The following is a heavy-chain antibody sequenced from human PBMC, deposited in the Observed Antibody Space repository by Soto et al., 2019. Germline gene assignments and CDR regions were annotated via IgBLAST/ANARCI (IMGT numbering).Heavy chain of an antibody. D-gene: IGHD5-18*01. Sequence: QVQLVQSGAEVKKPGASVKVSCKASGYTFTSYAMHWGRQAPGQRPEWMGCVNAGNGNTKYSHKYQGRSTITRVTSASTAYMELSSLRSEDTAVDYCAGDSGASYVYHWGQGTLVTVSS. V-gene: IGHV1-3*01. CDR3: AGDSGASYVYH. CDR1: GYTFTSYA. CDR2: VNAGNGNT. J-gene: IGHJ5*02.